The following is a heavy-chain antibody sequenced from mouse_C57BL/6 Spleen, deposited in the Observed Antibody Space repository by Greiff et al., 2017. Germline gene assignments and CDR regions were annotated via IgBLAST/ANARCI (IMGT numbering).Heavy chain of an antibody. D-gene: IGHD2-1*01. CDR1: GYTFTDYY. J-gene: IGHJ2*01. CDR3: ARDEATMDFFDY. Sequence: VQLQQSGAELVRPGASVKLSCKASGYTFTDYYINWVKQRPGQGLEWIARIYPGSGNTYYNEKFKGKATLTAEKASRTAYMQLSSLTSEDSDVYFCARDEATMDFFDYWGKGTTLTVSS. CDR2: IYPGSGNT. V-gene: IGHV1-76*01.